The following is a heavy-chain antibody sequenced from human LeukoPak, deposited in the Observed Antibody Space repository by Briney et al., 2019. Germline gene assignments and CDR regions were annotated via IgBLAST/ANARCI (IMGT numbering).Heavy chain of an antibody. V-gene: IGHV3-23*01. CDR2: SSGSGTGT. D-gene: IGHD6-19*01. CDR1: GFTFTNYA. Sequence: GGSLRLSCAASGFTFTNYAMSWVRQAPGKGLEWVSTSSGSGTGTYFADSVKGRFTIYRDNSNNTLYLQMNSLRAEDTAAYYCARQGRSSAWYRDYWGQGTLVTVSS. J-gene: IGHJ4*02. CDR3: ARQGRSSAWYRDY.